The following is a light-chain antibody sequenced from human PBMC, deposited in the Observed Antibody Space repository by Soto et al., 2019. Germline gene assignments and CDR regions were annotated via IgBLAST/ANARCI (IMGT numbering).Light chain of an antibody. J-gene: IGKJ4*01. V-gene: IGKV3-15*01. CDR2: ATS. CDR1: QSVGNN. CDR3: QQYGDWPLT. Sequence: EIVLTQSPATLSVSPGERATLSCRASQSVGNNVAWYQQKPGQAPRLLIFATSTRATGVPARFSGSGSGTEFTLTISSLQSEDFAVYYCQQYGDWPLTFGGGAKVEIE.